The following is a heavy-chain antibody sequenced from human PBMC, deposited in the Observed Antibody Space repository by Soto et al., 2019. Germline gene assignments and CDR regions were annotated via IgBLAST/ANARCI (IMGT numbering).Heavy chain of an antibody. D-gene: IGHD3-16*01. CDR3: VRDAHRGGDYDY. V-gene: IGHV3-7*01. CDR2: IKPEGGEE. CDR1: GFTFSNYW. J-gene: IGHJ4*02. Sequence: EVQLVESGGGLVQPGGSLRLSCSASGFTFSNYWMNWVRQAPGKGLEWVANIKPEGGEEYYVDSVKGRFTISRDNAKNSLYLQMNNLRDEDTALYYCVRDAHRGGDYDYWGQGALVTVSS.